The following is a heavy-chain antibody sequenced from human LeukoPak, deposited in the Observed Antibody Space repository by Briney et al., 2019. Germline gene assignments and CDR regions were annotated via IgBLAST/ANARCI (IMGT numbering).Heavy chain of an antibody. CDR1: GYTFIDDY. V-gene: IGHV1-2*02. Sequence: GASVKVSCKASGYTFIDDYIHWLRQAHGQGLEWMGWINPNTGGTKFAQKFQGRLTLTRDTSINRAYMELNSLKSDDTAIYYCAKTPYGDYYDSWGQGTLVTVSS. CDR2: INPNTGGT. J-gene: IGHJ4*02. D-gene: IGHD4-17*01. CDR3: AKTPYGDYYDS.